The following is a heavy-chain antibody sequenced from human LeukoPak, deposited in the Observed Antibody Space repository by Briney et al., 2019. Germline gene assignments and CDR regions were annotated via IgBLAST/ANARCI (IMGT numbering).Heavy chain of an antibody. D-gene: IGHD3-16*02. J-gene: IGHJ4*02. CDR1: GFTFSNAW. CDR2: IKSKTDGGTT. CDR3: TTAVLRLGELSPDY. Sequence: GGSLRLSCAASGFTFSNAWLSWVRQARGKGLEWVGRIKSKTDGGTTDYDAPVKGRFTISRDDSKNTLYLQMNSLKTEDTAVYYCTTAVLRLGELSPDYWGQGTLVTVSS. V-gene: IGHV3-15*01.